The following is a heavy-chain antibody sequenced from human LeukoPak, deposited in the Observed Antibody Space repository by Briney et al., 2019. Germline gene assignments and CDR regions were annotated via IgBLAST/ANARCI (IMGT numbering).Heavy chain of an antibody. V-gene: IGHV1-46*01. CDR1: GYTLTNHY. D-gene: IGHD5-12*01. CDR3: ARDRVSGGYVTFDY. Sequence: ASVTVSCKASGYTLTNHYIHWVRQPPGQGLEWMGIMNPSGGSTSYPQKFQGRVTMTRDTSTSTVYMELSSLRSDDTAVYYCARDRVSGGYVTFDYWGQGTLVTVSS. J-gene: IGHJ4*02. CDR2: MNPSGGST.